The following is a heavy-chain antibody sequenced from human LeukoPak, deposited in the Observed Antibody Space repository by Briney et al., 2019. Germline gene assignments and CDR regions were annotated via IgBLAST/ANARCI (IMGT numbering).Heavy chain of an antibody. CDR1: GVSISSYY. V-gene: IGHV4-59*08. Sequence: PSETLSLTCTVSGVSISSYYWSWIRQPPGKGLEWIGYIYYSGSTNYNPSLKGRVTISVDTSKNQFSLKLSSVTAADTAVYYCARHFYGDYPFDYWGQGTLVTVSS. D-gene: IGHD4-17*01. J-gene: IGHJ4*02. CDR2: IYYSGST. CDR3: ARHFYGDYPFDY.